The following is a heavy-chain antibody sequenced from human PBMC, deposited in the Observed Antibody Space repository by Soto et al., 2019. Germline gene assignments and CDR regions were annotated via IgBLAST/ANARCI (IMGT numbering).Heavy chain of an antibody. D-gene: IGHD1-26*01. J-gene: IGHJ6*02. CDR3: AIGIVGATTYGMDV. V-gene: IGHV3-21*01. CDR1: GFTFSSYS. CDR2: ISSSSSYI. Sequence: GGSLRLSCAASGFTFSSYSMNWVRQAPGKGLEWVSSISSSSSYIYYADSVKGRFTISRDNAKNSLYLQMNSLRAEDTAVYYCAIGIVGATTYGMDVWGQGTTVTVSS.